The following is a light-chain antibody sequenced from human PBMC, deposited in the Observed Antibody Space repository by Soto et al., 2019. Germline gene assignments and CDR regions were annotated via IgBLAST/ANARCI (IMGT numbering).Light chain of an antibody. J-gene: IGLJ2*01. CDR2: RNN. V-gene: IGLV1-44*01. Sequence: QSVLTQPPSASGTPGQRVTISCSGSSSNIGSNTVNWYQQVPGTAPKLLIYRNNQRPSGVPDRFSGSKSGTSASVAISGLQSEDEADYYCAAWDDSPNGVVFGGGTKLTVL. CDR1: SSNIGSNT. CDR3: AAWDDSPNGVV.